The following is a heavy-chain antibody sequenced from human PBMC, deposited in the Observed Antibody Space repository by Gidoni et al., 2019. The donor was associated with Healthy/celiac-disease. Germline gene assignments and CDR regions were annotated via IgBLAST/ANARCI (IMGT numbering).Heavy chain of an antibody. Sequence: EVQLVESGGGLVKPGGSLRLSCAASGFTFSNAWMSWVRQAPGKGLEWVGRIKSKTDGGTTDYAAPVKGRFTISRDDSKNTLYLQMNSLKTEDTAVYYCTIEYYYGSGSMSGEFDIWGQGTMVTVSS. J-gene: IGHJ3*02. CDR3: TIEYYYGSGSMSGEFDI. V-gene: IGHV3-15*01. CDR2: IKSKTDGGTT. D-gene: IGHD3-10*01. CDR1: GFTFSNAW.